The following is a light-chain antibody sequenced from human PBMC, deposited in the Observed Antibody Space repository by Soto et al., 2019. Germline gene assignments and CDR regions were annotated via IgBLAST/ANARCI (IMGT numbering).Light chain of an antibody. V-gene: IGLV2-8*01. CDR3: ATWDDSVIGVV. J-gene: IGLJ2*01. CDR2: EVS. Sequence: QSVLTQTPSASGSPGQSVTISCTGTSSDVGGYNYVSWYQQHPGKAPKLMIYEVSKRPSGVPDRFSGSKSGNTASLTVSGLQTEDEADYYCATWDDSVIGVVFGGGTKVTVL. CDR1: SSDVGGYNY.